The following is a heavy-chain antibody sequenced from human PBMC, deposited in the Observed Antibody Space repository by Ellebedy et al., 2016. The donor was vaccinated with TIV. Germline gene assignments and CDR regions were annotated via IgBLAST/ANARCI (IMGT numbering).Heavy chain of an antibody. D-gene: IGHD2-2*01. CDR1: GYTFTGYY. V-gene: IGHV1-2*02. Sequence: ASVKVSCXASGYTFTGYYMHWVRQAPGQGLEWMGWINPNSGGTNYAQKFQGRVTMTRDTSISTAYMELSRLRSDDTAVYYCARVVDVVVPAAVEYYYYMDVWGKGTTVTVSS. CDR3: ARVVDVVVPAAVEYYYYMDV. CDR2: INPNSGGT. J-gene: IGHJ6*03.